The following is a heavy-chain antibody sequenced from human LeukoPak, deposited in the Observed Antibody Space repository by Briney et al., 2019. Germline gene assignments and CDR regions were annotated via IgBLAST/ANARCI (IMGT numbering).Heavy chain of an antibody. V-gene: IGHV5-51*01. CDR1: GYSFTSYW. CDR2: IDPGDSDT. Sequence: GESLQISCKGSGYSFTSYWIAWVRPMPGQGLEWMGIIDPGDSDTRYSPSFQGHVTISADKSINTAYLQWTSLKASDTAIYYCARRADILTGYSSYDSWGQGTLVSVSS. D-gene: IGHD3-9*01. CDR3: ARRADILTGYSSYDS. J-gene: IGHJ5*01.